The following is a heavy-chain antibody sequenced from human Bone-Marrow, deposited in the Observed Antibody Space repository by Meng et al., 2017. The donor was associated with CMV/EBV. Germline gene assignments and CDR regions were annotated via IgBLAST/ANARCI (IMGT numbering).Heavy chain of an antibody. J-gene: IGHJ5*02. CDR1: GGSISISSYY. D-gene: IGHD2-2*01. CDR3: ATWRWGIVVVPAPKLRLDP. Sequence: GSLRLSCTVSGGSISISSYYWGWIRQPPGKGLEWIGSIYYSGSTYYNPSLKSRVTISVDTSKNQFSLKLSSVTAADTAVYYCATWRWGIVVVPAPKLRLDPWAQGTLVPVSS. V-gene: IGHV4-39*07. CDR2: IYYSGST.